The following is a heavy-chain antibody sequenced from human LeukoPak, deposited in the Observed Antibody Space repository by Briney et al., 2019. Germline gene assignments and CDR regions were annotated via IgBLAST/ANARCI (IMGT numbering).Heavy chain of an antibody. CDR1: GGSISSYY. D-gene: IGHD3-3*01. J-gene: IGHJ4*02. CDR3: ARRSDFWSGYSYYFDY. V-gene: IGHV4-59*08. Sequence: SESQSLACTVSGGSISSYYWSWIRQPPGKGLEWIGYIYYSGSTNYNPSLKSRVTISVDTSKNQFSLKLSSVTAADTAVYYCARRSDFWSGYSYYFDYWGQGTLVTVSS. CDR2: IYYSGST.